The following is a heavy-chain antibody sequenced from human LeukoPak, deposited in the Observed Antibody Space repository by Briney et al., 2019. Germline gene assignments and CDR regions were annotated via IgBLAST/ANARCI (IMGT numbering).Heavy chain of an antibody. CDR2: IDPSDSYT. V-gene: IGHV5-10-1*01. CDR1: GYSFTSYW. CDR3: AGGITMVRGASDY. Sequence: GESLKISCKGSGYSFTSYWISWVRQMPGKGLEWMGRIDPSDSYTNYSPSFQGHVTISADKSISTAYLQWSSLKASDTAMYYCAGGITMVRGASDYWGQGTLVTVSS. J-gene: IGHJ4*02. D-gene: IGHD3-10*01.